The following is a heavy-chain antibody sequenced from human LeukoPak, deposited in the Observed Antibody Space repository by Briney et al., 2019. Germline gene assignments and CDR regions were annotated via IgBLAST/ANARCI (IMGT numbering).Heavy chain of an antibody. D-gene: IGHD3-9*01. V-gene: IGHV4-34*01. CDR3: ARHVRLRYFDWSERGGHWFDP. CDR1: GGSFSGHY. J-gene: IGHJ5*02. CDR2: IKHSGST. Sequence: NTSETLSLTCAVYGGSFSGHYWSWIRQPPGKGLEWIGEIKHSGSTNYNPSLKSRVTISVDTSKNQFSLKLSSVTAADTAVYYCARHVRLRYFDWSERGGHWFDPWGQGTLVTVSS.